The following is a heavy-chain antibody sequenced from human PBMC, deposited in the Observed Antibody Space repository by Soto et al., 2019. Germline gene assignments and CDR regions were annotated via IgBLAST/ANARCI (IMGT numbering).Heavy chain of an antibody. CDR1: GFTFSTYS. V-gene: IGHV3-21*01. D-gene: IGHD3-22*01. CDR3: ARYDSSGYYWPYYYYGMDV. J-gene: IGHJ6*02. CDR2: ISSSSSYI. Sequence: GGSLRILCAASGFTFSTYSMNWVRQAPGKGLEWVSSISSSSSYIYYADSVKGRFTISRDNAKNSLYLQMNSLRAEDTAVYYCARYDSSGYYWPYYYYGMDVWGQGTTVTVSS.